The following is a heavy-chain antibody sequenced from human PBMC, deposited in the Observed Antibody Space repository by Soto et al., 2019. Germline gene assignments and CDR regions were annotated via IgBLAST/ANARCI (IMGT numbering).Heavy chain of an antibody. CDR3: ARDTGRASADL. CDR1: GFTFSYYE. J-gene: IGHJ5*02. Sequence: EVQLAESGGDLVQPGGSLRLSCVGSGFTFSYYEMNWVRQAPGKGLERVAFISHTDRLTHYPDSVKGRFTISRDNAQNSLYLEMTSLRVEDTGVYYCARDTGRASADLWGQETLVTVSS. V-gene: IGHV3-48*03. CDR2: ISHTDRLT. D-gene: IGHD6-13*01.